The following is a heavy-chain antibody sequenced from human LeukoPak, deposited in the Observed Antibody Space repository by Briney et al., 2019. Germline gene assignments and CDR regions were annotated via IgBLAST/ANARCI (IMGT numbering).Heavy chain of an antibody. J-gene: IGHJ6*02. D-gene: IGHD6-13*01. V-gene: IGHV4-59*01. CDR2: IYYSGST. CDR3: ARTSYSSSWHYYGMDV. CDR1: GGSISGYF. Sequence: SETLSLTCSVSGGSISGYFWSWIRQPPGKGLEWIGFIYYSGSTNYNPSLKSRVTISVDTSKNQFSLKLSSATAADTAVYYCARTSYSSSWHYYGMDVWGQGTTVTVSS.